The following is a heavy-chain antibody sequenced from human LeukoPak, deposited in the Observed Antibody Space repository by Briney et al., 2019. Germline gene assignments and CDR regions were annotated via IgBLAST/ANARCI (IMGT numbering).Heavy chain of an antibody. Sequence: SETLSLTCAVSGGSISSGGYSWSWIRQPPGKGLEWIGYTYHSGSTYYNPSLKSRVTISVDRSKNQFSLKLSSVTAADTAVYYCARGYDFWSGYYMAHDAFDIWGQGTMVTVSS. V-gene: IGHV4-30-2*01. J-gene: IGHJ3*02. CDR2: TYHSGST. CDR1: GGSISSGGYS. D-gene: IGHD3-3*01. CDR3: ARGYDFWSGYYMAHDAFDI.